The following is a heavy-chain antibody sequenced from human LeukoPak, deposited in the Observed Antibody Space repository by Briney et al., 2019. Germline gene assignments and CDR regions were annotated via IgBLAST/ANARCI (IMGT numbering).Heavy chain of an antibody. D-gene: IGHD6-13*01. J-gene: IGHJ4*02. CDR1: GGSISSGDYY. Sequence: SETLSLTRTVSGGSISSGDYYWSWIRQPPGKGLEWIGYIYYSGSTYYNPSLKSRVTISVDTSKNQLSLKLSSVTAADTAVYYCARDQIAAAGGFDYWGQGTLVTVSS. CDR2: IYYSGST. V-gene: IGHV4-30-4*01. CDR3: ARDQIAAAGGFDY.